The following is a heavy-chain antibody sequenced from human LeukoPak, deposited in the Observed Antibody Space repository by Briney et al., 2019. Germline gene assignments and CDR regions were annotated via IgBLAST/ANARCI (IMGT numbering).Heavy chain of an antibody. CDR1: GGSISSSSYY. J-gene: IGHJ5*02. Sequence: SETLSLTCTVSGGSISSSSYYWGWIRQPPGKGLEWIGSIYYSGSTYYNPSLKSRVTISVDTSKNQFSLELSSVTAADTAVYYCARGQWLYNWFDPWGQGTLVTVSS. CDR2: IYYSGST. V-gene: IGHV4-39*01. D-gene: IGHD2-8*01. CDR3: ARGQWLYNWFDP.